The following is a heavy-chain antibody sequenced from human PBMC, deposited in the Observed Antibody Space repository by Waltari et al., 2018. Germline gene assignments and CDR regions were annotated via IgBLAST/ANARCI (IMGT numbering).Heavy chain of an antibody. CDR2: IYSGVST. V-gene: IGHV3-23*03. J-gene: IGHJ4*02. Sequence: EVQLLESGGGLVQPGGSLRLSCAASGFTFSSYAMSWVRQAQGEGLWWGSVIYSGVSTYYADSLKGRFTISRDNSKNTLYLQMNSLRAEDTAVYYCAKGVPAASGYWGQGTLVTVSS. CDR3: AKGVPAASGY. D-gene: IGHD2-2*01. CDR1: GFTFSSYA.